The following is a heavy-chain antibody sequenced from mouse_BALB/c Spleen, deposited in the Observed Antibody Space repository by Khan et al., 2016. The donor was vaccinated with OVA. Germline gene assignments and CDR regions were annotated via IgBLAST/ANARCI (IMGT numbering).Heavy chain of an antibody. D-gene: IGHD1-1*01. J-gene: IGHJ3*01. Sequence: QMQLEESGAELAKPGASVKMSCKASGYMFTSYWMNWVKQRPGQGLEWIGYINPSSGFTEYSPKFKDKATLTADKSSSTAYMQLSSLTSEDSAVYCCARSGYGSLACWGQGTLVTVSA. V-gene: IGHV1-7*01. CDR1: GYMFTSYW. CDR3: ARSGYGSLAC. CDR2: INPSSGFT.